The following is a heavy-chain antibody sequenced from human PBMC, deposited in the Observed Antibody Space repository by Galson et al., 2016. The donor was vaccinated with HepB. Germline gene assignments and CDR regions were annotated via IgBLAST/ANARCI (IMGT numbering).Heavy chain of an antibody. CDR1: GYNFTNFW. CDR3: ARKVQLERTYWFDP. Sequence: QSGAEVKKPGESLKISCKGSGYNFTNFWIGWVRQMPGKGLEWMGIIYPGDSDARYSPSLQGQVTISVDTSISTAYLQWNSLKASDTAMYYCARKVQLERTYWFDPWGQGTLVTVSS. D-gene: IGHD1-1*01. J-gene: IGHJ5*02. V-gene: IGHV5-51*01. CDR2: IYPGDSDA.